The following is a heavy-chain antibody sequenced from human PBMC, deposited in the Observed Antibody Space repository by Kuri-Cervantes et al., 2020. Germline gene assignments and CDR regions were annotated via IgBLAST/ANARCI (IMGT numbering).Heavy chain of an antibody. CDR2: IRSKANSYAT. CDR3: ARTSRSDY. J-gene: IGHJ4*02. Sequence: GESLKISCAASGFTFSGFAMHWVRQASGKGLEWVGRIRSKANSYATAYAASVKGRFTISRDDSKNTAYLQMNSLRAEDTAVYYCARTSRSDYWGQGTLVHRLL. CDR1: GFTFSGFA. D-gene: IGHD2-2*01. V-gene: IGHV3-73*01.